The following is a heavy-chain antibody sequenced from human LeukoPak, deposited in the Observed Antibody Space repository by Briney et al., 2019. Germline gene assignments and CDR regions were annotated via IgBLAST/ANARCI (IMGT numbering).Heavy chain of an antibody. V-gene: IGHV1-3*01. CDR3: ARGSCSSTSCFMDV. Sequence: ASVKVSCKASGYTFSNYAIHWVRQAPGQGLEWMGWINAGKGNTKYSQNLQGRVTVTGDTSASTAYMELSSLTSEDTAVYYCARGSCSSTSCFMDVWGQGTTVTVSS. J-gene: IGHJ6*02. CDR2: INAGKGNT. CDR1: GYTFSNYA. D-gene: IGHD2-2*01.